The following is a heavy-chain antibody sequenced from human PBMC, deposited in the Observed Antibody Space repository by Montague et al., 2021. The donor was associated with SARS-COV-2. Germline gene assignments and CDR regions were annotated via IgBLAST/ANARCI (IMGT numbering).Heavy chain of an antibody. CDR3: ARLESTRGVIIRGAFHI. J-gene: IGHJ3*02. CDR2: IYYSGST. V-gene: IGHV4-31*03. Sequence: TLSLTCTVSGGSINSGGYYWSWIRQHPGKGLEWIGYIYYSGSTFYKTSLKSRVTISADTSKNQFSLKLSSVTAADTAVYYCARLESTRGVIIRGAFHIWGQGTKVTVSS. D-gene: IGHD3-10*01. CDR1: GGSINSGGYY.